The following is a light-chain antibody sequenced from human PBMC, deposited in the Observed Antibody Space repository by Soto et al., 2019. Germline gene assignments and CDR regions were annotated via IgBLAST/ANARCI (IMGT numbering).Light chain of an antibody. V-gene: IGLV2-23*01. J-gene: IGLJ1*01. Sequence: QSVLTQPASVSGFPGQSLTISCTGTSSAVGSYNLVSWYQQHPGKAPKLKISEGSRRPSGVSNRFSGSKSYTTPSPTISGLQAEDEAHYYCCSYAGGSTCYVFGTGTKVTVL. CDR2: EGS. CDR1: SSAVGSYNL. CDR3: CSYAGGSTCYV.